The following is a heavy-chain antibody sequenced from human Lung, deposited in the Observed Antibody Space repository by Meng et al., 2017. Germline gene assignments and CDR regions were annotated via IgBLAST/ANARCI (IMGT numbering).Heavy chain of an antibody. CDR3: ARGPTTMAHDFDY. CDR2: INHSGST. V-gene: IGHV4-34*01. Sequence: LQPWGVGLFKPSETLSLTCVVACGSFSDYYWSWIRQPPGKGLEWIGEINHSGSTNYNPSLESRATISVDTSQNNLSLKLSSVTAADSAVYYCARGPTTMAHDFDYWGQGTLVTVSS. D-gene: IGHD4-11*01. J-gene: IGHJ4*02. CDR1: CGSFSDYY.